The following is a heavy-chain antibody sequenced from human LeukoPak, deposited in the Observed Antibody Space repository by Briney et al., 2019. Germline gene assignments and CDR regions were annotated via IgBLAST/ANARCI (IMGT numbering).Heavy chain of an antibody. CDR1: GFTLNTYS. D-gene: IGHD6-13*01. CDR2: DGGTK. CDR3: AKGDSSSSIYYYYYGMDV. J-gene: IGHJ6*02. V-gene: IGHV3-30-3*01. Sequence: PGKSLRLSCVASGFTLNTYSMHWVRQAPGKGLEWVAYDGGTKNYADSVKGRFIVSRDNSKNTLYLQMNSLRAEDTAVYYCAKGDSSSSIYYYYYGMDVWGQGTTVTVSS.